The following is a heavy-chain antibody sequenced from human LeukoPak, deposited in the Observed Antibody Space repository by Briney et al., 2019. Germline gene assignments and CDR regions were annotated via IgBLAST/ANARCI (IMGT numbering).Heavy chain of an antibody. J-gene: IGHJ6*02. CDR2: ISSSSSYI. D-gene: IGHD4-17*01. V-gene: IGHV3-21*01. CDR3: ARTLTVTRGYYYYGMDA. Sequence: GGSLRLSCAASGFTFSSYSMNWVRQAPGKGLEWVSSISSSSSYIYYADSVKGRFTISRDNAKNSLYLQMNSLRAEDTAVYYCARTLTVTRGYYYYGMDAWGQGTTVTVSS. CDR1: GFTFSSYS.